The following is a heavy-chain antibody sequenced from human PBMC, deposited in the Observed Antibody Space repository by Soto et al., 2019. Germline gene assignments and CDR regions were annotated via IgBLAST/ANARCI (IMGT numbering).Heavy chain of an antibody. J-gene: IGHJ4*02. CDR2: IYHSGST. D-gene: IGHD3-3*01. CDR3: VTSLNYDFWRDGGRHYYFDY. V-gene: IGHV4-4*02. Sequence: SETLSLPCAVSGGSISSSYWWNWVRQPPGKGLEWIGKIYHSGSTNYNPSLKNRVTISVDKSNNQFSLRLSSATAADTAVYFCVTSLNYDFWRDGGRHYYFDYWGQGTLVTVS. CDR1: GGSISSSYW.